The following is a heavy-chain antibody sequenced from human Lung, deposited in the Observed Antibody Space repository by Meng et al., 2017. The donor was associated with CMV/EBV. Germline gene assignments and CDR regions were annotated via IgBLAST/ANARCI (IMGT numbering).Heavy chain of an antibody. V-gene: IGHV3-30*02. D-gene: IGHD3-3*01. J-gene: IGHJ4*02. CDR1: GFTFSSYG. CDR2: IRYDGSNK. Sequence: GGSXRLXCAASGFTFSSYGMHWVRQAPGKGLEWVAFIRYDGSNKYYADSVKGRFTISRDNSKNTLYLQMNSLRAEDTAVYYCAKDLGRDAYYDFWSGPPPPGFDYWXQGTLVTVSS. CDR3: AKDLGRDAYYDFWSGPPPPGFDY.